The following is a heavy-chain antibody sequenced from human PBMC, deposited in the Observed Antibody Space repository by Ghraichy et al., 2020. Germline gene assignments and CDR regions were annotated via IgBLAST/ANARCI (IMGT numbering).Heavy chain of an antibody. CDR3: ARLLIVMEKDDC. J-gene: IGHJ4*02. D-gene: IGHD3-22*01. V-gene: IGHV3-74*01. CDR1: GFTFSKFW. CDR2: INSDGSTT. Sequence: GESLNISCAASGFTFSKFWMYWVRQVPGKGLVWVARINSDGSTTSYADSVKGRFTISRDNAKNTLYLQMNSLRAEDTAVYYCARLLIVMEKDDCWGQGTLVTVSS.